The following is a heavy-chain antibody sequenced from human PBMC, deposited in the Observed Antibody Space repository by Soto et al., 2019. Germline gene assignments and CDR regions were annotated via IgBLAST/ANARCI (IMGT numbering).Heavy chain of an antibody. CDR2: TYYSGST. CDR3: ARQGGATDY. Sequence: QLQLQESGPGLVKPSETLSLTCTVSGGSISSSSYYWGWIRQPPGKGLEWIGSTYYSGSTYYTPSPKRRVTISVDTSKNQFSLKLSSVTAADTAVYYCARQGGATDYWGQGTLVTVSS. CDR1: GGSISSSSYY. J-gene: IGHJ4*02. V-gene: IGHV4-39*01. D-gene: IGHD1-26*01.